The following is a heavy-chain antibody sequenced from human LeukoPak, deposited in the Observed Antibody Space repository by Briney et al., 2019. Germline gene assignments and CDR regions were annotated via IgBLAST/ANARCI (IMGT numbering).Heavy chain of an antibody. V-gene: IGHV4-59*01. Sequence: SETLSLTCTVSGGSISSYYWSWIRQPPGKGLEWIGYIYYSGNANYNPSLKSRVTISVDTSRNQFSLKLSSVTAADTAVYYCAREWVGVDYWGQGTLVTVSS. CDR1: GGSISSYY. CDR3: AREWVGVDY. D-gene: IGHD3-16*01. J-gene: IGHJ4*02. CDR2: IYYSGNA.